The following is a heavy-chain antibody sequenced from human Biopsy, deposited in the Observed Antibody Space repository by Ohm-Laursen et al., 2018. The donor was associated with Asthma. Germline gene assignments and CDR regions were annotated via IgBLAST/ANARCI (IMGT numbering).Heavy chain of an antibody. CDR2: VASDGHNK. CDR1: GFVFSQCG. V-gene: IGHV3-30*03. CDR3: ARQSGQEYGDSIPFDT. J-gene: IGHJ3*02. D-gene: IGHD3-22*01. Sequence: SLRLSRAASGFVFSQCGMHWVRQGPGKGLEWVALVASDGHNKYYEDSVKGRFTISRDKARNRLYLQINSLTVEESAVYFCARQSGQEYGDSIPFDTWGQGTKVAVSS.